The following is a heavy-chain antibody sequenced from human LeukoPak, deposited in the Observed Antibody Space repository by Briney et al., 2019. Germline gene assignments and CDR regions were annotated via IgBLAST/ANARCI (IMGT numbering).Heavy chain of an antibody. Sequence: SETLSLTCSVSGISISSGYYYAWIRQTPGKGLEWIGNIYHDGSTFYNPSLERRVTISVDVSRNQFSLKLTSLTAADTAVYYCARDKLMSFSVGWYGWFDPWGQGTPVTVSS. V-gene: IGHV4-38-2*02. D-gene: IGHD6-19*01. CDR2: IYHDGST. J-gene: IGHJ5*02. CDR1: GISISSGYY. CDR3: ARDKLMSFSVGWYGWFDP.